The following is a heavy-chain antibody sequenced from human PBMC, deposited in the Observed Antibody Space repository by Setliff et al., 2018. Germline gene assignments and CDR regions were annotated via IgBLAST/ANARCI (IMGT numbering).Heavy chain of an antibody. CDR1: GFTFNNFA. V-gene: IGHV3-23*01. J-gene: IGHJ4*02. CDR3: RVWLGDLSRDF. CDR2: IGASGHNT. Sequence: PGGSLRLSCVASGFTFNNFAFNWVRQAPGKGLEWVSSIGASGHNTRYADFVEGRFAISRDNSRNSLYLQMNSLRVDDTAVYFCRVWLGDLSRDFWGQGTLVTVSS. D-gene: IGHD3-10*01.